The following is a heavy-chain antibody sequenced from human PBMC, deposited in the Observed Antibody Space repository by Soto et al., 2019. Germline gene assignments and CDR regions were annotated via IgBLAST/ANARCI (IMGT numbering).Heavy chain of an antibody. CDR3: ARGGGGYSGYDTNLFDY. V-gene: IGHV1-69*02. J-gene: IGHJ4*02. D-gene: IGHD5-12*01. CDR1: GGTFSSYT. CDR2: IIPILGIA. Sequence: SVKVSCKASGGTFSSYTISWVRQAPGQGLEWMGRIIPILGIANYAQKFQGRVTITADKSTSTAYMELSSLRSEDTAVYYCARGGGGYSGYDTNLFDYWGQGTLVTVSS.